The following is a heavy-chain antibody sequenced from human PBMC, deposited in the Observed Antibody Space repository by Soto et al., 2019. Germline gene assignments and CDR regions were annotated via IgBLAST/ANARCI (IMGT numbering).Heavy chain of an antibody. CDR2: LYDVDGT. D-gene: IGHD1-1*01. J-gene: IGHJ3*01. CDR1: GFTVSGKRY. CDR3: ASRHEREHAYDV. Sequence: GSLSLSCAALGFTVSGKRYVAWVRQAPGKGLEWISALYDVDGTFYADSVKGRFTTSSDSSTTTVYLQMSGLRPDDTTVYYCASRHEREHAYDVWGRGTTVTVSS. V-gene: IGHV3-53*01.